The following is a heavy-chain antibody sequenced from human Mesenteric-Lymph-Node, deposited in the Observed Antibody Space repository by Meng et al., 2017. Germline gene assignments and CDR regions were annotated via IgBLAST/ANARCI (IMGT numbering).Heavy chain of an antibody. D-gene: IGHD3-3*01. CDR3: IKADDFWSGGFDY. CDR2: ISGSASET. J-gene: IGHJ4*02. V-gene: IGHV3-23*01. Sequence: GESLKISCEASGFTFRRYAMTWVRQAPGKGLEWVSTISGSASETHYADSVQGRFSVSRDNSENTVYLQVNSLRVEDTAVYYCIKADDFWSGGFDYWGRGTLVTVSS. CDR1: GFTFRRYA.